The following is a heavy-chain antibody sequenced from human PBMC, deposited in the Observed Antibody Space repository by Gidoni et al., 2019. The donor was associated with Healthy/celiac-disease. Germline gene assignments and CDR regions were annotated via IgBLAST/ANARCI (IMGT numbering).Heavy chain of an antibody. CDR1: GFPFDDYA. J-gene: IGHJ4*02. Sequence: EVQLVESGGGLVQPGRSLRLSCAASGFPFDDYAMHWVRQAPGKGLEWVSGMSWNSGSIGYADSVKGRFTISRDNAKNSLYLQMNSLRAEDTALYYCAKDAWGGYSYGYADYWGQGTLVTVSS. CDR3: AKDAWGGYSYGYADY. V-gene: IGHV3-9*01. D-gene: IGHD5-18*01. CDR2: MSWNSGSI.